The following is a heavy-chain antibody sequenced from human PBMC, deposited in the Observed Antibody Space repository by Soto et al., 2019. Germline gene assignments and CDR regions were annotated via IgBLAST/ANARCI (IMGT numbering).Heavy chain of an antibody. CDR1: GFTFSSYA. J-gene: IGHJ4*02. Sequence: EVQLLESGGGLVQPGGSLRLSCAASGFTFSSYAMSWVRQAPGKGLEWVSAISGSGGSTYYADSVKGRFTISRDKSKNTLYLQMNSLRAEDTAVYYCAKAVVGATEGTYWGQGTLVTVSS. CDR2: ISGSGGST. V-gene: IGHV3-23*01. D-gene: IGHD1-26*01. CDR3: AKAVVGATEGTY.